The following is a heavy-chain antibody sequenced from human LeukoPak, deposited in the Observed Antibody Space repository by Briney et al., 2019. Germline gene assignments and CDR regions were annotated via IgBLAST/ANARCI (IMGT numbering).Heavy chain of an antibody. Sequence: GGSLRLSCAASGFTFRSDWMHWVRQAPGKGLVWVSHIKSDGSSTRYADSVKGRFTISRDNAKNTLYLQMNSLRAEDTAVYYCARGFAGTLFYWGQGTLVTVSS. CDR1: GFTFRSDW. CDR3: ARGFAGTLFY. V-gene: IGHV3-74*01. J-gene: IGHJ4*02. D-gene: IGHD6-13*01. CDR2: IKSDGSST.